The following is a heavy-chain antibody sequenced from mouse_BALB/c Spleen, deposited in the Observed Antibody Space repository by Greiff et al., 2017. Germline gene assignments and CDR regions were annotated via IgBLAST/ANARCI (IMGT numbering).Heavy chain of an antibody. CDR1: GYTFTDYV. CDR2: IYPGSGST. D-gene: IGHD1-2*01. V-gene: IGHV1-77*01. J-gene: IGHJ2*01. CDR3: ARKGATTAYFDY. Sequence: VQLQQSGPELVKPGASVKMSCKASGYTFTDYVISWVKQRTGQGLEWIGEIYPGSGSTYYNEKFKGKATLTADKSSNTAYMQLSSLTSEDSAVYFCARKGATTAYFDYWGQGTTLTVSS.